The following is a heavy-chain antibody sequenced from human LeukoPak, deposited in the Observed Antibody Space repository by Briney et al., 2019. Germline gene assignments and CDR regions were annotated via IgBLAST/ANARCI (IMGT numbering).Heavy chain of an antibody. D-gene: IGHD5-18*01. V-gene: IGHV3-73*01. Sequence: GGSLRLSCAASGFTFSGSAMHWVRQASGKGLEWVGRIRSKANSYATAYAASVKGRFTISIDDSKNTAYLQMNSLKTEDTAVYYCAKRVIQLSQAPSYYFDYWGQGTLVTVSS. CDR3: AKRVIQLSQAPSYYFDY. CDR2: IRSKANSYAT. CDR1: GFTFSGSA. J-gene: IGHJ4*02.